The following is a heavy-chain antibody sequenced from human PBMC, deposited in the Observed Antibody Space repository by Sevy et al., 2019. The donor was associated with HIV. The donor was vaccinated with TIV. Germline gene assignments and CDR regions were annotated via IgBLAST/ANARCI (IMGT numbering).Heavy chain of an antibody. D-gene: IGHD6-13*01. CDR3: ARCTRSGIAAAGSFDY. J-gene: IGHJ4*02. V-gene: IGHV4-31*03. CDR2: IYYSGST. Sequence: SETPSLTCTVSGGSISSGGYYWSWIRQHPGKGLEWIGYIYYSGSTYYNPSLKSRVTISVDTSKNQFSLKLSSVTAADTAVYYCARCTRSGIAAAGSFDYWGQGTLVTVSS. CDR1: GGSISSGGYY.